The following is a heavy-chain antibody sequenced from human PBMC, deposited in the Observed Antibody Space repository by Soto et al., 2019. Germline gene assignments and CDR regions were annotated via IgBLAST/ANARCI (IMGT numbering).Heavy chain of an antibody. J-gene: IGHJ2*01. CDR1: GDSVSKSAYY. Sequence: QVHLQEAGPGFVKPSETLALTCIVSGDSVSKSAYYWGWVRQSPRRGLEWIGSVYYRGNTYFNPSLWSRLSMSVDASNNRISLTLTSVTAADSGTYFCAKHPFNLLVKPYWYFDLWGRGTLVTVSS. CDR2: VYYRGNT. CDR3: AKHPFNLLVKPYWYFDL. D-gene: IGHD3-16*02. V-gene: IGHV4-39*01.